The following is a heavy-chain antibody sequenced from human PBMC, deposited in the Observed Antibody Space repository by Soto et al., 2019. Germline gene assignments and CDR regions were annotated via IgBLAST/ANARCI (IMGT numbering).Heavy chain of an antibody. Sequence: PSETLSLTCAVYGGSFSGYYWSWIRQPPGKGLEWIGEINHSGSTNYNPSLKSRVTISVDTSKNQFSLKLSSVTAADTAVYYCARGRGYCSSTSCYTFRGFDYWGQGTLVTVSS. CDR2: INHSGST. CDR3: ARGRGYCSSTSCYTFRGFDY. J-gene: IGHJ4*02. D-gene: IGHD2-2*02. V-gene: IGHV4-34*01. CDR1: GGSFSGYY.